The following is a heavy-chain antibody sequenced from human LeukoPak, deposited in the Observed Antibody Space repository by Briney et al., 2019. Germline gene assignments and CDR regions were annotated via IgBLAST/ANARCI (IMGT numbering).Heavy chain of an antibody. D-gene: IGHD6-6*01. V-gene: IGHV4-59*01. CDR2: IYYRGST. Sequence: SETLSLTCTVSGGSISSYYWSWIRQPPGKGLEWIGYIYYRGSTNYNPSLKSRVTISVDTSKNQFSLKLSSVTAADTAVYYCASSSSSPMGPFDYWGQGTLVTVSS. CDR3: ASSSSSPMGPFDY. CDR1: GGSISSYY. J-gene: IGHJ4*02.